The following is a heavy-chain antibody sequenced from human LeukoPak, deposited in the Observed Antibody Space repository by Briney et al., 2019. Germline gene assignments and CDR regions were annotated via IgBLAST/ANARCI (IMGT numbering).Heavy chain of an antibody. J-gene: IGHJ3*02. CDR1: GYSFTSYW. Sequence: GESLQISCKGSGYSFTSYWIGWVRQMPGKGLEWMGIIYPGDSDTRYSPSFQGQVTISADKSISTAYLQWSSLKASDTAMYYCARPVDYGDSPHAFDIWGQGTMVTVSS. D-gene: IGHD4-17*01. CDR3: ARPVDYGDSPHAFDI. V-gene: IGHV5-51*01. CDR2: IYPGDSDT.